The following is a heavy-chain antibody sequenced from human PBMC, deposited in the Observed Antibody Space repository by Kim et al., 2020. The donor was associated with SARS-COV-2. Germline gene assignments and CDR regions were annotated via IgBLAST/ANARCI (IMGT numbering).Heavy chain of an antibody. Sequence: GGSLRLSCAASGFTFSSYGMHWVRQAPGKGLEWVAVIWYDGSNKYYADSVKGRFTISRDNSKNTLYLQMNSLRAEDTAVYYCARGELYYDFWSGWAGGYWGQGTLVTVSS. J-gene: IGHJ4*02. V-gene: IGHV3-33*01. D-gene: IGHD3-3*01. CDR1: GFTFSSYG. CDR3: ARGELYYDFWSGWAGGY. CDR2: IWYDGSNK.